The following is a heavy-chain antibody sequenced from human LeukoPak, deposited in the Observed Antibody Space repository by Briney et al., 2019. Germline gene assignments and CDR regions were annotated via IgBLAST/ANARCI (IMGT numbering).Heavy chain of an antibody. Sequence: GGSLRLSCAASGFTFDTYGMSWDRQAPGKGPEWVSSISSSSANTYYADSVKGRFTISRDNSKNTLYLQMNSLRAEDTAVYYCAKDGTGCGGDCYSDYWGQGTLVTVSS. D-gene: IGHD2-21*02. J-gene: IGHJ4*02. CDR2: ISSSSANT. CDR3: AKDGTGCGGDCYSDY. V-gene: IGHV3-23*01. CDR1: GFTFDTYG.